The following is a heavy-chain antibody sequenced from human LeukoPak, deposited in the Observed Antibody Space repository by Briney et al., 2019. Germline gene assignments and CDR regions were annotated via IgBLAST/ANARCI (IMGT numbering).Heavy chain of an antibody. CDR3: VRDGGGAAFDI. J-gene: IGHJ3*02. CDR2: IKQGGSDK. D-gene: IGHD2-21*01. V-gene: IGHV3-7*01. Sequence: PGRSLRLSCAASGFTFSSYAMSWVRQAPGKGLEWLANIKQGGSDKHYVDSVKGRFTISRDNAKNSLYLQMNSLRAEDTAVYFCVRDGGGAAFDIWGQGTMVTVSP. CDR1: GFTFSSYA.